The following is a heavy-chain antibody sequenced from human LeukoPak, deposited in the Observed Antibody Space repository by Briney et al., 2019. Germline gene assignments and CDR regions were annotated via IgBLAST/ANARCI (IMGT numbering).Heavy chain of an antibody. CDR1: GASISNSH. Sequence: SETLSLTCDVSGASISNSHWTWIRQPAGKGLEWIGRIDGSGNTIYSPYLKNRVTMSVDTSKKEFSLKLGSVTAADTAFYYCARWCSSSSCYGGYDYWGQGTPVTVSS. J-gene: IGHJ4*02. D-gene: IGHD2-2*01. CDR2: IDGSGNT. V-gene: IGHV4-59*10. CDR3: ARWCSSSSCYGGYDY.